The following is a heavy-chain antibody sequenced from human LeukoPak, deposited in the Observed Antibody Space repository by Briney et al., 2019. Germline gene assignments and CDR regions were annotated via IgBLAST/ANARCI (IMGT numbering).Heavy chain of an antibody. CDR2: IYHSGST. V-gene: IGHV4-38-2*02. CDR1: GYSISSGYY. Sequence: SETLSLTCTVSGYSISSGYYWGWIRQPPGKGLEWIGSIYHSGSTYYKPSLKSRVTISVDTSKNQFSLKLSSVTAADTAVYYCARVGLTVWIQNYYYYMDVWGKGTTVTVSS. CDR3: ARVGLTVWIQNYYYYMDV. D-gene: IGHD5-18*01. J-gene: IGHJ6*03.